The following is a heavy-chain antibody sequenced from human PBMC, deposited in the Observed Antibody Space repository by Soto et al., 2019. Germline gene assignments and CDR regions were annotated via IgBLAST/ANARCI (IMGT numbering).Heavy chain of an antibody. CDR3: ARVLRQSELRRVYYYGMDV. J-gene: IGHJ6*02. V-gene: IGHV1-3*01. Sequence: ASVKVSCKASGYTFTSYAMHWVRQAPGQRLEWMGWINAGNGNTKYSQKFQGRVTITRDTSASTAYMELSSLRSEDTAVYYCARVLRQSELRRVYYYGMDVWGQGTTVTVS. D-gene: IGHD1-7*01. CDR2: INAGNGNT. CDR1: GYTFTSYA.